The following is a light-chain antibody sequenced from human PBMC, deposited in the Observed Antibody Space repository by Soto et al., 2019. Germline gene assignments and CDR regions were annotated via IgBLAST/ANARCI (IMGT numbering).Light chain of an antibody. CDR3: QQTYTLPRT. CDR2: TTS. V-gene: IGKV1-39*01. CDR1: QTVSKF. Sequence: DIQMTQSPSSLSASVGDRVTIACRASQTVSKFVNWYQQKPGKVPTLLIFTTSTLHSGAPSRFSGSGSGTEFTLTINGLQPEDFATYYCQQTYTLPRTFAQGTKVE. J-gene: IGKJ1*01.